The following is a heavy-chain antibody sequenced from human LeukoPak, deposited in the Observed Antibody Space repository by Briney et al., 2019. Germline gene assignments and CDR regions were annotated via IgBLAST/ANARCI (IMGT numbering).Heavy chain of an antibody. CDR2: IYYSGST. CDR1: GGSISSYY. V-gene: IGHV4-59*13. Sequence: SGTLSLTCTVSGGSISSYYWSWIRQPPGKGLEWIGYIYYSGSTNYNPSLKSRVTISVDTSKNQFSLKLSSVTAADTAVYYCARVTVGQQLEHGFDPWGQGTLVTVSS. D-gene: IGHD6-13*01. CDR3: ARVTVGQQLEHGFDP. J-gene: IGHJ5*02.